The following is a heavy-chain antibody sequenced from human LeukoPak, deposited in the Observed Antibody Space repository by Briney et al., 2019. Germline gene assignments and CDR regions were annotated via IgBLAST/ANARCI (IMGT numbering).Heavy chain of an antibody. J-gene: IGHJ3*02. D-gene: IGHD6-19*01. V-gene: IGHV7-4-1*02. CDR2: INTNTGNP. CDR3: ARDWPPVAGTALDAFDI. Sequence: GASVKVSCKASGYSFTTYVMNWVRQAPGQGLEWMGWINTNTGNPTYARGFTGRFVFSLDTSVSTAYLQISSLKAEDTAVYYCARDWPPVAGTALDAFDIWGQGTMVTVSS. CDR1: GYSFTTYV.